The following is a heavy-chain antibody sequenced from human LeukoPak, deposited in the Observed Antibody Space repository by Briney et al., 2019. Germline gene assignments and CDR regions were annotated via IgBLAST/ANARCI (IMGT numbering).Heavy chain of an antibody. CDR1: GFTLSSYW. D-gene: IGHD6-13*01. CDR3: ARGSSGYSTT. V-gene: IGHV3-74*01. Sequence: QPRGSLRLSCAASGFTLSSYWMHWVRQAPGKGLVWVSRINSDGSTTNYADSVQGRLSISRDNAKNTLYLQMNSLRAEDTAVYYCARGSSGYSTTWGQGTLVTVSS. J-gene: IGHJ5*02. CDR2: INSDGSTT.